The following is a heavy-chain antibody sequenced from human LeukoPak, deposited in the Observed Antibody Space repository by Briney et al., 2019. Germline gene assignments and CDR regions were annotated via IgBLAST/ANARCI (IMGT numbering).Heavy chain of an antibody. D-gene: IGHD3-9*01. CDR1: GFTFSSYG. CDR3: AKGGRYHDILTGFDY. V-gene: IGHV3-30*18. Sequence: GGSLRLSCAASGFTFSSYGMHWVRQAPGKGLEWVAVISYDGSNKYYADSVKGRFTISRDNSKNTLYLQMNSLRAEDTAVYYCAKGGRYHDILTGFDYWGQGTLVTVSS. CDR2: ISYDGSNK. J-gene: IGHJ4*02.